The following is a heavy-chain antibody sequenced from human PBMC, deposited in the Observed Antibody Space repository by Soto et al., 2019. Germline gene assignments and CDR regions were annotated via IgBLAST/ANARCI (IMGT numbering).Heavy chain of an antibody. V-gene: IGHV3-11*06. J-gene: IGHJ3*02. CDR2: ISSSSSYT. CDR1: GFTFSDYY. CDR3: ARLGTTIAVAGIDAFDI. Sequence: SLRLSCAASGFTFSDYYMSWIRQAPGKGLEWVSYISSSSSYTNYADSVKGRFTISRDNAKNSLYLQMNSLRAEDTAVYYCARLGTTIAVAGIDAFDIWGQGTMVTVSS. D-gene: IGHD6-19*01.